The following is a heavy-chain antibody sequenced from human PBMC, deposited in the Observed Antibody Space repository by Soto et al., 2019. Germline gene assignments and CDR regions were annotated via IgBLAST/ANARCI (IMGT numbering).Heavy chain of an antibody. CDR1: GYTFTSYA. CDR2: INAGNGNT. V-gene: IGHV1-3*05. CDR3: ARSIVVVTALDY. J-gene: IGHJ4*02. Sequence: QVQLVQSGAEEKKPGASVKVCCKASGYTFTSYAMHWVCQAPGQRLERMGWINAGNGNTKYSQKLQGRVTITGDTSASTASMELSSLRSEDTAVYYCARSIVVVTALDYWGQGTLVTVSS. D-gene: IGHD2-21*02.